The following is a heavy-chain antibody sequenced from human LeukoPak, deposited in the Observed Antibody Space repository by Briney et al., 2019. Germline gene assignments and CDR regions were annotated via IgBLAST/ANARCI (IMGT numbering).Heavy chain of an antibody. Sequence: GASVKVSCKASGYTFTSYDINWVRQATGQALEWMGWMNPNSGNTGYAQKFQGRVTMTRNTSISTAYMELSSLRSEDTAVYYCARGDGDGWSPLLAYYYYYYMDVWGKGTTVTVSS. J-gene: IGHJ6*03. V-gene: IGHV1-8*01. CDR3: ARGDGDGWSPLLAYYYYYYMDV. CDR2: MNPNSGNT. D-gene: IGHD3-10*01. CDR1: GYTFTSYD.